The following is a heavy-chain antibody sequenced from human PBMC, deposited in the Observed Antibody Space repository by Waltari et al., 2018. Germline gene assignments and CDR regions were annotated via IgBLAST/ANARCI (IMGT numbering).Heavy chain of an antibody. CDR1: GDSISTPSNY. D-gene: IGHD3-22*01. CDR2: IHSSGST. J-gene: IGHJ4*02. Sequence: QLQLQESGPGLVKPSETLSLTCTVSGDSISTPSNYWGWIRQAPGKGLEWVVFIHSSGSTYYNPSLKSRVTLSVETSKNQFSLRLTSVTAADTAVYYCARPANFYYDRGGYDYWGQGTLVTVSS. CDR3: ARPANFYYDRGGYDY. V-gene: IGHV4-39*01.